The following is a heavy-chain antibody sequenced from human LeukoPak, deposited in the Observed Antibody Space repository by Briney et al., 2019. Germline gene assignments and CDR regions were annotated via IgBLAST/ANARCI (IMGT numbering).Heavy chain of an antibody. J-gene: IGHJ4*02. Sequence: PGGSLRLSCAASGFTFSSYGMHWVRQAPGKGLEWVSAISYEGSNRYYADSVKGRFTISRDNSKNTLYLQMNSLRVEDTAVYYCAKDNSGYLRAGPPGFIDYWGQGTLVTVSS. CDR3: AKDNSGYLRAGPPGFIDY. CDR2: ISYEGSNR. V-gene: IGHV3-30*18. D-gene: IGHD3-22*01. CDR1: GFTFSSYG.